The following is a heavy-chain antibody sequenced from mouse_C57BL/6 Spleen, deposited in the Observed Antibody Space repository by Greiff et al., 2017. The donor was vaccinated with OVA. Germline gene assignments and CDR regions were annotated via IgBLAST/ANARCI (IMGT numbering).Heavy chain of an antibody. J-gene: IGHJ3*01. CDR2: IHPNSGST. CDR3: ARESASSYSAWFAY. CDR1: GYTFTSYW. Sequence: QVQLQQSGAELVKPGASVKLSCKASGYTFTSYWMHWVKQRPGQGLEWIGMIHPNSGSTNYNEKFKSKATLTVDKSSSTAYMQLSSLTSEDSAVYYCARESASSYSAWFAYWGQGTLVTVSA. V-gene: IGHV1-64*01. D-gene: IGHD1-1*01.